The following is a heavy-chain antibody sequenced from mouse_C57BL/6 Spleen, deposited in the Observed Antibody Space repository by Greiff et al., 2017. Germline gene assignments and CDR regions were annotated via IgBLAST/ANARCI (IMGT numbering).Heavy chain of an antibody. Sequence: VQLQQPGAELVKPGASVKLSCKASGYTFTSYWMQWVKQRPGQGLEWIGEIDPSDSYTNYNQKFKGKATLTVDTSSSTAYMQLSSLTSEDSAVYYCARRGYSNDYWGQGTTLTVSS. D-gene: IGHD2-5*01. J-gene: IGHJ2*01. V-gene: IGHV1-50*01. CDR2: IDPSDSYT. CDR1: GYTFTSYW. CDR3: ARRGYSNDY.